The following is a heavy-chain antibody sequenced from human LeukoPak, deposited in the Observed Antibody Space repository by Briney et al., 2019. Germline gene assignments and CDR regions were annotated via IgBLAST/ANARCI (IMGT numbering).Heavy chain of an antibody. V-gene: IGHV6-1*01. CDR2: TYHMSKWYH. D-gene: IGHD1-7*01. CDR1: GDSVSSNSAA. J-gene: IGHJ5*02. Sequence: SQTLSLTCAISGDSVSSNSAAWSWIRQSPSRGLEWLGRTYHMSKWYHDYAVSVKSRITINPDTSKNQFSLQLNSVTPEDTAVYYCARFHWNYDNYFDPWGQGTLVTVSS. CDR3: ARFHWNYDNYFDP.